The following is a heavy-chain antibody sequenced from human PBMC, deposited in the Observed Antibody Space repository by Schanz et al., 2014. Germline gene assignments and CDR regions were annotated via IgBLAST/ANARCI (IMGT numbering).Heavy chain of an antibody. CDR2: VYHSGGT. D-gene: IGHD5-18*01. V-gene: IGHV4-4*02. Sequence: QVQLQESGPGLVKPSGTLSLTCAVSGGSISNANWWSWVRQPPGKGLQWIGEVYHSGGTNYNPSLKSRVTISLDVSKNQFPRRLNSVTAADTAVYYCARSVGMVRRYFDSWGQGNLVTVSS. CDR3: ARSVGMVRRYFDS. CDR1: GGSISNANW. J-gene: IGHJ4*02.